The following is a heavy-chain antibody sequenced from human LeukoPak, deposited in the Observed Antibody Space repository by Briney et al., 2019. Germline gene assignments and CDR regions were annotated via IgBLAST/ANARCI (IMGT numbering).Heavy chain of an antibody. CDR2: ISSSSSYI. V-gene: IGHV3-21*01. Sequence: KAGGSLRLPCAASGFTFSSYSMNWVRQAPGKGLEWVSSISSSSSYIYYADSVKGRFTISRDNAKNSLYLQMNSLRAEDTAVYYCARDGTDGYCSSTSCHYYYYMDVWGKGTTVTVSS. CDR3: ARDGTDGYCSSTSCHYYYYMDV. CDR1: GFTFSSYS. D-gene: IGHD2-2*01. J-gene: IGHJ6*03.